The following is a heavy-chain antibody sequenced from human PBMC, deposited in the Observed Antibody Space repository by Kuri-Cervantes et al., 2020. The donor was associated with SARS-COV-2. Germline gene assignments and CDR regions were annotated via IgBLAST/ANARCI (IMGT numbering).Heavy chain of an antibody. V-gene: IGHV3-30*19. J-gene: IGHJ4*02. CDR2: ISYDGSNK. D-gene: IGHD3-22*01. Sequence: GESLKISCAASEFTFSSYGMHWVRQAPGKGLEWVAVISYDGSNKYYADSVKGRFTISRDNSKNTLYLQMNSLRAEDTAVYYCARDGVHYYDSSGYYYGPFDYWGQGTLVTVSS. CDR1: EFTFSSYG. CDR3: ARDGVHYYDSSGYYYGPFDY.